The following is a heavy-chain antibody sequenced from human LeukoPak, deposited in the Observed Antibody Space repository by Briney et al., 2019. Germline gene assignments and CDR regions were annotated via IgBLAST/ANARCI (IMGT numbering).Heavy chain of an antibody. J-gene: IGHJ5*02. CDR2: IGGGGGGT. CDR1: GFTFSTYA. D-gene: IGHD1-26*01. Sequence: PGGSLRLSCAASGFTFSTYAMSWVRQAPGKGLEWVSTIGGGGGGTYYADSVKGRFTISRDTSKNTLFLQMNSLRAEDTAVYYCARDRLVGAGPYNWFDPWGQGTLVTVSS. CDR3: ARDRLVGAGPYNWFDP. V-gene: IGHV3-23*01.